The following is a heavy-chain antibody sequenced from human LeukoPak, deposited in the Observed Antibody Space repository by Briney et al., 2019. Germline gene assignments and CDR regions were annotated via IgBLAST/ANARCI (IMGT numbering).Heavy chain of an antibody. Sequence: GGTVRLSCAASGFTFSYYAMHWVRQAPGKGLEGVAVISSYGNNKYYSDSVKGRFTISRNNSKNTLYLQMNSLRADDTAVYYCARDQRDLRHYFGSGRGDWFDPWGQGTLVTVSS. CDR2: ISSYGNNK. V-gene: IGHV3-30*04. CDR3: ARDQRDLRHYFGSGRGDWFDP. CDR1: GFTFSYYA. D-gene: IGHD3-10*01. J-gene: IGHJ5*02.